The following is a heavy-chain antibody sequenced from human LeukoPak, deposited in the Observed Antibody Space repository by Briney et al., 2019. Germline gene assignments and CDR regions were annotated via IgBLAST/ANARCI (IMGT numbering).Heavy chain of an antibody. V-gene: IGHV4-34*01. D-gene: IGHD6-19*01. CDR1: GGSFSGYY. J-gene: IGHJ4*02. Sequence: SETLSLTCAVYGGSFSGYYWSWIRQPPGKGLEWIGEIYHSGSTNYNPSLKSRVTISVDKSKNQFSLKLSSVTAADTAVYYCAREGAVAGINYYFDYWGQGTLVTVSS. CDR2: IYHSGST. CDR3: AREGAVAGINYYFDY.